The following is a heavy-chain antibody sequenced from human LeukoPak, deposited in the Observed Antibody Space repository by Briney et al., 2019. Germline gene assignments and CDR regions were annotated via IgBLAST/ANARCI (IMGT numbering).Heavy chain of an antibody. J-gene: IGHJ4*02. V-gene: IGHV5-51*01. CDR1: GYSFASHW. CDR2: IYPGDSDT. Sequence: GESLKISCKGSGYSFASHWIGRVRQMPEKGLEWMGIIYPGDSDTRYSPSFQGKVTISADKSISTAYLQWSSLKASDTAMYYCARTPSGYYGSGSPLDFWGQGTLVTVSS. CDR3: ARTPSGYYGSGSPLDF. D-gene: IGHD3-10*01.